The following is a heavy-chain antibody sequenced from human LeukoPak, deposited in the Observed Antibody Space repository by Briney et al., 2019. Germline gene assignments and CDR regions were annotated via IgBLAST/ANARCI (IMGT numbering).Heavy chain of an antibody. CDR2: ISAYNGNT. CDR1: GHTFTSYG. V-gene: IGHV1-18*01. Sequence: ASVKVSCKASGHTFTSYGISWVRQAPGQGLEWMGWISAYNGNTNYAQKLQGRVTMTTETSTSTAYMELRSLRSDDTAVYYCARVGLRYFDWLLSDAFDIWGQGTMVTVSS. CDR3: ARVGLRYFDWLLSDAFDI. J-gene: IGHJ3*02. D-gene: IGHD3-9*01.